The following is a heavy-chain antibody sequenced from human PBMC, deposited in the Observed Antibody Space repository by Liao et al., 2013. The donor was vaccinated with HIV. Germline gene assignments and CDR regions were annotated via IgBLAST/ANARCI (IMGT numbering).Heavy chain of an antibody. D-gene: IGHD3-22*01. Sequence: QVQLQESGPGLVKPSETLSLTCTVSGGSISSYYWSWIRQPPGKGLEWIGYIYYSGSTYYNPSLKSRVTISVDTSKNQFSLKLSSVTAADTAVYYCARGDYYDSSGYGPSNWGQGTLVTVSS. CDR3: ARGDYYDSSGYGPSN. V-gene: IGHV4-30-4*08. CDR1: GGSISSYY. CDR2: IYYSGST. J-gene: IGHJ4*02.